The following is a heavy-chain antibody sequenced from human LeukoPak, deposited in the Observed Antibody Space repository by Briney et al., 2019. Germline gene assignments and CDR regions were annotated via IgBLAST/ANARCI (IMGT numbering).Heavy chain of an antibody. V-gene: IGHV3-23*01. CDR3: AKETEPHYYDSSGYYAAIDY. CDR1: GFTFSSYA. J-gene: IGHJ4*02. D-gene: IGHD3-22*01. Sequence: PGGSLRLSCAASGFTFSSYAMSWVRQAPGKGLEWVSAISGSGGSTYYADSVKGRSTISRDNSKTTLYLQMNSLRAEDTAVYYCAKETEPHYYDSSGYYAAIDYWGQGTLVTVSS. CDR2: ISGSGGST.